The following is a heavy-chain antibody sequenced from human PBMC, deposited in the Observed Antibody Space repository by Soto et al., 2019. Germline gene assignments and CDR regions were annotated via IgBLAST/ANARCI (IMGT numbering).Heavy chain of an antibody. J-gene: IGHJ4*02. CDR3: TRAHYDFWSGYYEFFSDY. D-gene: IGHD3-3*01. V-gene: IGHV3-49*03. CDR1: GFTFGDYA. CDR2: IRSKAYGGTT. Sequence: GGSLRLSCTASGFTFGDYAMSWFRQAPGKGLEWVGFIRSKAYGGTTEYAASVKGRFTISRDDSKSIAYLQMNSLKTEDTAVYYCTRAHYDFWSGYYEFFSDYWGQGTLVTVSS.